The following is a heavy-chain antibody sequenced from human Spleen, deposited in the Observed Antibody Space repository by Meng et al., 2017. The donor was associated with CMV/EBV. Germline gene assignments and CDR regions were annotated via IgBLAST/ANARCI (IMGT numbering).Heavy chain of an antibody. D-gene: IGHD6-13*01. CDR3: ARGRLAAAGRGYYYYYGMDV. CDR2: INPSGGST. J-gene: IGHJ6*02. Sequence: ASVKVSCKASGYTFTSYYMHWVRQAPGQGLEWMGLINPSGGSTSYAQKFQGRVTMTRDTSTSTVYMELSSLRSEDTAVYYCARGRLAAAGRGYYYYYGMDVWGQGTTVTVSS. CDR1: GYTFTSYY. V-gene: IGHV1-46*01.